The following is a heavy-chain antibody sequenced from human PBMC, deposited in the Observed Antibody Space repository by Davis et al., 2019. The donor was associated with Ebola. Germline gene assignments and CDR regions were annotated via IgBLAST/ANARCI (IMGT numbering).Heavy chain of an antibody. Sequence: GESLKISCAASGFTFSSNSMNWVRQAPGTGLEWVSFISSSSNYIYYADSVKGRFTVSRDNAKNSLYLQMNSLRAEDTAVYYCVRDPALVVTGGGWFFGLWGRGTLVTVSS. J-gene: IGHJ2*01. D-gene: IGHD2-21*02. CDR3: VRDPALVVTGGGWFFGL. V-gene: IGHV3-21*01. CDR1: GFTFSSNS. CDR2: ISSSSNYI.